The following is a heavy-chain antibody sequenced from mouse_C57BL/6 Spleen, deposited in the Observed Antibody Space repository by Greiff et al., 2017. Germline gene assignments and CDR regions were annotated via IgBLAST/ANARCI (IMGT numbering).Heavy chain of an antibody. CDR3: ARRPDYYAMDY. V-gene: IGHV2-2*01. J-gene: IGHJ4*01. CDR2: IWSGGST. CDR1: GFSLTSYG. Sequence: QVQLKESGPGLVQPSQSLSITCTVSGFSLTSYGVHWVRQSPGKGLEWLGVIWSGGSTDYNAAFISRLSISKDNSKSHVFFKMNSLQADDTARYYCARRPDYYAMDYWGQGTSVTVSS.